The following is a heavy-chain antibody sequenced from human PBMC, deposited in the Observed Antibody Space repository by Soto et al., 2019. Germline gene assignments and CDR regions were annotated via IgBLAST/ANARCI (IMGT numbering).Heavy chain of an antibody. CDR2: ISGSGGST. Sequence: EVPLLESGGGLVQPGGSLRLSCAASGFTFSSYAMSWVRQAPGKGLEWVSAISGSGGSTYYADSVKGRFTISRANSKTTLYLQMNSLRAEDTAVYYCAKDEVGAVYYYYYGMDVWGQGTTVTVSS. D-gene: IGHD1-26*01. CDR1: GFTFSSYA. V-gene: IGHV3-23*01. CDR3: AKDEVGAVYYYYYGMDV. J-gene: IGHJ6*02.